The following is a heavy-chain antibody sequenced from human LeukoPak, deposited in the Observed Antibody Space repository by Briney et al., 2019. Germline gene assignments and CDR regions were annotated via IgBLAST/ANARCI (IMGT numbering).Heavy chain of an antibody. CDR1: GFTFSDYY. Sequence: PGGSLRLSCAASGFTFSDYYMSWIRQALGKGLEWVSYISSSGSTIYYADSVRGRFTISRDNAKNSLYLQVNSLRAEDTAVYYCARDGGFGVYYYYYMDVWGKGTTVTVSS. CDR3: ARDGGFGVYYYYYMDV. CDR2: ISSSGSTI. J-gene: IGHJ6*03. V-gene: IGHV3-11*04. D-gene: IGHD3-10*01.